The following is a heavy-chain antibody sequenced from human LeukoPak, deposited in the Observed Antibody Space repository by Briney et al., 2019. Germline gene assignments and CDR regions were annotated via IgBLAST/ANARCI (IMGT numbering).Heavy chain of an antibody. CDR3: AKEGKTRNWNYYQAKAVY. D-gene: IGHD1-7*01. V-gene: IGHV3-23*01. CDR2: ISPSGDIL. Sequence: PGGSLRLSCAASGFTFSSHGMNWVRQAPGKGLEWVSGISPSGDILYYADSVKGQFTISRDNSKNTLYLQMSSLRAEDTAVYYCAKEGKTRNWNYYQAKAVYWGQGTLVTVSS. J-gene: IGHJ4*02. CDR1: GFTFSSHG.